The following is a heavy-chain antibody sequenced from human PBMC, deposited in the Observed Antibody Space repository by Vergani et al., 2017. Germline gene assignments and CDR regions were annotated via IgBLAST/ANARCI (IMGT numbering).Heavy chain of an antibody. Sequence: QVQLQQWGGGLLKPSETLSLTCVVNGWSFTSYHWTWIRQSPGEGLEWVGDIDHTGRPDYNPSLKSRLTMSVAKSRNQFSLTLNSVTATDTAIYFCARVNTETNGHLYYYYYMDVWGQGTAVTVS. V-gene: IGHV4-34*01. CDR3: ARVNTETNGHLYYYYYMDV. CDR1: GWSFTSYH. CDR2: IDHTGRP. D-gene: IGHD4-11*01. J-gene: IGHJ6*03.